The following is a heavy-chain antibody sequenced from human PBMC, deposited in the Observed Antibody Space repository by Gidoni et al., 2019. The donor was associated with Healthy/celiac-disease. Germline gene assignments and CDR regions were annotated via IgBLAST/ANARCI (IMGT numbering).Heavy chain of an antibody. D-gene: IGHD3-10*01. Sequence: QVQLVQSGGGVVQPGRSLRLSCATSGFTFIDYTIHWVRQAPGKGLEWVAVISYDGGNKYYADAVKCRCTISRDNSKNTLYLRMNSLRGEDTAVYYCARDGHFSGFDYWGQGTLVTVSS. CDR2: ISYDGGNK. CDR3: ARDGHFSGFDY. J-gene: IGHJ4*02. CDR1: GFTFIDYT. V-gene: IGHV3-30-3*01.